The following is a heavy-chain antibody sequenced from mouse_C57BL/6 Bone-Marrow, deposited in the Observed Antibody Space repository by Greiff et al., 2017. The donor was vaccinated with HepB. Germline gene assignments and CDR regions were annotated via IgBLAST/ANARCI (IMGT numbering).Heavy chain of an antibody. D-gene: IGHD2-4*01. J-gene: IGHJ3*01. V-gene: IGHV1-55*01. CDR3: ARYDYYSWFAY. CDR2: IYPGSGST. CDR1: GYTFTSYW. Sequence: QVQLQQPGAELVKPGASVKMSCKASGYTFTSYWITWVKQRPGQGLEWIGDIYPGSGSTNYNQKFKSKATLTVDTSSSTAYMQLSSLTSEDSSVYYCARYDYYSWFAYWGQGTLVTVSA.